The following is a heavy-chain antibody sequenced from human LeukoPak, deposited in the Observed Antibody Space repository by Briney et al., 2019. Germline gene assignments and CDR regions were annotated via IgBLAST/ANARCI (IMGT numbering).Heavy chain of an antibody. D-gene: IGHD6-6*01. CDR3: ARISYSSPSYSEN. Sequence: SETLSLTCTVSGGSISSSSYYWGWIRQPPGKGLEWIGSIYYSGSTYYSPSLKSRVTISVDTSKNQFSLKLSSVTAADTAVYYCARISYSSPSYSENWGQGTLVTVSS. CDR1: GGSISSSSYY. V-gene: IGHV4-39*07. J-gene: IGHJ4*02. CDR2: IYYSGST.